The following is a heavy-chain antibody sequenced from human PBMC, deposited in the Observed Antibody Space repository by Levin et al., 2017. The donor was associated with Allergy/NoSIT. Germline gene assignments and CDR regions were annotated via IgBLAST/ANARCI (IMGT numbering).Heavy chain of an antibody. J-gene: IGHJ6*02. CDR3: ARSHPLTGTTHFSYQDGMDV. CDR1: GFDFHIYI. Sequence: PGGSLRLSCEASGFDFHIYIMNWVRQAPGKGLEWLSSITTASNYKYYADSVRGRFVISRDNGRNSLYLQMNSLRAEDTAVYYCARSHPLTGTTHFSYQDGMDVSGPGTTVTVSS. CDR2: ITTASNYK. D-gene: IGHD1/OR15-1a*01. V-gene: IGHV3-21*01.